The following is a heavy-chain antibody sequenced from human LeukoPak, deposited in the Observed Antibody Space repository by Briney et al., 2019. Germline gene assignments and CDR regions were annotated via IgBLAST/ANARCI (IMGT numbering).Heavy chain of an antibody. D-gene: IGHD3-16*01. J-gene: IGHJ6*02. CDR3: AASLGDYYYGMGV. Sequence: GGSLRLSCAASGFTFSSYSMNWVRQAPGKGLEWVSSISSSSSYIYYADSVKGRFTISRDNAKNSLYLQMNSLRAEDTAGYYCAASLGDYYYGMGVWGQGTTVTVSS. V-gene: IGHV3-21*01. CDR2: ISSSSSYI. CDR1: GFTFSSYS.